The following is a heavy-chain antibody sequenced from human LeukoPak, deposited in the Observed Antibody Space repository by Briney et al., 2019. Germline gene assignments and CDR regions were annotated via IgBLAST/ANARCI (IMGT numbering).Heavy chain of an antibody. CDR3: ARDLFYSVSGTYYNVGRVFNY. CDR1: GFTFTGYY. V-gene: IGHV1-2*02. Sequence: ASVTVSCKASGFTFTGYYMHWVRQAPGQGLEWVGWINPNSGGTNYAQKFQGRVTMTRDTSITTAYMELTSLRSDDTAVYYCARDLFYSVSGTYYNVGRVFNYWGQGTLVTVSS. J-gene: IGHJ4*02. CDR2: INPNSGGT. D-gene: IGHD3-10*01.